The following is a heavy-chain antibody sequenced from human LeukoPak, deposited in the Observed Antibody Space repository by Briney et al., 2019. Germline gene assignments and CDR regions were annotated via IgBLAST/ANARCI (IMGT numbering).Heavy chain of an antibody. CDR1: GFTFGDYA. J-gene: IGHJ5*02. CDR3: TRVNFDTWFDP. Sequence: SLRLSCTASGFTFGDYAMSWVRQAPGKGLEWVGFIRSKAYGGATEYAASVKGRFTISRDDSKSIAYLQMNSLKTEDTAVYYCTRVNFDTWFDPWGQGTLVTVSS. CDR2: IRSKAYGGAT. D-gene: IGHD3-9*01. V-gene: IGHV3-49*04.